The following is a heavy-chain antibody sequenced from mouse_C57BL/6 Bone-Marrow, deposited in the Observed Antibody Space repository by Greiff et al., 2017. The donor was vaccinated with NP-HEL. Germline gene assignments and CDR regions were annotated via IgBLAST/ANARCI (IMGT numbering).Heavy chain of an antibody. CDR1: GFSLTSYG. CDR2: IWSGGST. D-gene: IGHD4-1*01. J-gene: IGHJ3*01. V-gene: IGHV2-2*01. Sequence: VKLMESGPGLVQPSQSLSITCTVSGFSLTSYGVHWVRQSPGKGLEWLGVIWSGGSTDYNVAFISRLSISKDNSKSQVFFKINSLQADDTAIYYCACKLGPWFAYWGQGTLVTVSA. CDR3: ACKLGPWFAY.